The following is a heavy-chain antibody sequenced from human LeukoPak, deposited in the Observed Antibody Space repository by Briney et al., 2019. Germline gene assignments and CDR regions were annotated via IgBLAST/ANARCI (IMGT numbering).Heavy chain of an antibody. CDR2: ITPKSGDT. D-gene: IGHD3-3*02. CDR1: GYTFSDFY. Sequence: GASVKVSCKASGYTFSDFYIHWVRQAPGQGLEYVGWITPKSGDTYSPQRLQGKVTMTRDASISTAYMELSSLRSDDTAVYFCARVRLADERAWAYWGQGTLVTVSS. CDR3: ARVRLADERAWAY. V-gene: IGHV1-2*02. J-gene: IGHJ4*02.